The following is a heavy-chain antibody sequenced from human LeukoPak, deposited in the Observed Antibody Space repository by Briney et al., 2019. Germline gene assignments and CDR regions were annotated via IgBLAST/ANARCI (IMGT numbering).Heavy chain of an antibody. V-gene: IGHV4-61*02. Sequence: KTSQTLSLTCTVSGGSISSGPYYWSWIRQPAGKGLEWIGRIYTSGSTNYNPSLKSRVTISVDKSNNQFSLGLSALTAADTAVYYCARLERYGGNRNWYFDLWGRGTLVTVSS. CDR3: ARLERYGGNRNWYFDL. D-gene: IGHD4-23*01. CDR1: GGSISSGPYY. CDR2: IYTSGST. J-gene: IGHJ2*01.